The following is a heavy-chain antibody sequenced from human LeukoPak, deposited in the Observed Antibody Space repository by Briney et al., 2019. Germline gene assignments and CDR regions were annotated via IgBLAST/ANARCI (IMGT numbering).Heavy chain of an antibody. CDR1: GFTLSSYA. CDR2: ISGSGGST. D-gene: IGHD5-12*01. V-gene: IGHV3-23*01. J-gene: IGHJ5*02. Sequence: GGSLRLSCAASGFTLSSYAMSWVRQAPGKGLEWVSAISGSGGSTYYADSVKGRFTISRDNSKNTLYLQMNSLRAEDTAVYYCAKGLKYSGNDPPSNCFAPWGQGTLVTASS. CDR3: AKGLKYSGNDPPSNCFAP.